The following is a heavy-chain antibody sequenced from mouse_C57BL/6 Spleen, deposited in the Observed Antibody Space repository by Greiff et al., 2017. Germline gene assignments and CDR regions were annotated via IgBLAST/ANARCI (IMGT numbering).Heavy chain of an antibody. CDR1: GYTFTGYW. CDR3: ARSYYSNYEVY. V-gene: IGHV1-9*01. D-gene: IGHD2-5*01. J-gene: IGHJ2*01. Sequence: QVQLQQSGAELMKPGASVKLSCKATGYTFTGYWIEWVKQRPGHGLDWIGEILPGSGSTNYNEKFKGKATLTAATSSTTAYMQLSSLPTEDSAIYYCARSYYSNYEVYWGQGTTLTVSS. CDR2: ILPGSGST.